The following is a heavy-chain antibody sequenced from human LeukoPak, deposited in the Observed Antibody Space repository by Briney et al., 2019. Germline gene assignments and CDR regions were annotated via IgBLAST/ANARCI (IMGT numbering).Heavy chain of an antibody. J-gene: IGHJ4*02. D-gene: IGHD1-1*01. V-gene: IGHV4-59*13. CDR3: ARNERAGTYYFDY. Sequence: SETLSLTCTVSGGSISSYYWSWIRQPPGKGLEWIGYIYYSGSTNSNPSLKSRVTISVDTSKNQFSLKLSSVTAADTAVYYCARNERAGTYYFDYWGQGTLVTVSS. CDR1: GGSISSYY. CDR2: IYYSGST.